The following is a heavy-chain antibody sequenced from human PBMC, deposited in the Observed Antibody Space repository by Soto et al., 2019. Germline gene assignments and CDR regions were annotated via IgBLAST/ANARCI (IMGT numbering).Heavy chain of an antibody. Sequence: ASVKVSCKASGYTFTGYYMHWARQAPGQGLEWMGWINPNSGGTNYAQKFQGRVTMTRDTSISTAYMELSRLRSDDTAVYYCARIMTTVTTAFYYYGMDVWGQGTTVTVSS. V-gene: IGHV1-2*02. D-gene: IGHD4-17*01. CDR2: INPNSGGT. CDR1: GYTFTGYY. CDR3: ARIMTTVTTAFYYYGMDV. J-gene: IGHJ6*02.